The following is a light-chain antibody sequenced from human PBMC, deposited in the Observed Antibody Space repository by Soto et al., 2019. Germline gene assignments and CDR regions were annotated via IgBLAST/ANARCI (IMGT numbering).Light chain of an antibody. CDR3: QSYYSSNFVV. Sequence: FMLTQPHSVSESPGKTVTISCTRSGGSIASNYVQWYRQRPGSAPIIVIYEDDQRPSGVPDRISGSIDSSSNSASLTISGLRTEDEADYYCQSYYSSNFVVFGGGTKLTVL. CDR1: GGSIASNY. J-gene: IGLJ2*01. CDR2: EDD. V-gene: IGLV6-57*03.